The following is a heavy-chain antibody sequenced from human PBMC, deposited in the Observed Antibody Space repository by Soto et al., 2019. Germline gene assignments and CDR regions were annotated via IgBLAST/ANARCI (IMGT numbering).Heavy chain of an antibody. CDR3: GRERGGDGLVGN. V-gene: IGHV4-30-2*01. CDR2: IYPSGMP. J-gene: IGHJ4*02. Sequence: SETLSLTCTVSGGSISNAAYSWSWIRQPPGKGLEWIGYIYPSGMPFYNPSLRSRVTISIDRSNDQFSLNLKSVTAADTAVYSWGRERGGDGLVGNWGQGTLATVSS. CDR1: GGSISNAAYS. D-gene: IGHD2-21*01.